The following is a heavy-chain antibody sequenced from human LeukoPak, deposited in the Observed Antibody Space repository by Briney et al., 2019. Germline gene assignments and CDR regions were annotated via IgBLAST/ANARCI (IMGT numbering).Heavy chain of an antibody. D-gene: IGHD3-22*01. CDR1: GFTFSSYA. V-gene: IGHV3-64*01. J-gene: IGHJ4*02. Sequence: GGSLRLSCAASGFTFSSYAMHWVRQAPGKGLEYVSAISSNGGSTYYANSVKGRFTISRDNSENTLYLQMGSLRAEDMAVYYCARDRGYDTGYFDYWGQGTLVTVSS. CDR2: ISSNGGST. CDR3: ARDRGYDTGYFDY.